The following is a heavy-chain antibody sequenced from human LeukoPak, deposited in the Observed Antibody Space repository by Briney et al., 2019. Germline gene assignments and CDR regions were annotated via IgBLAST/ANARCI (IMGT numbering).Heavy chain of an antibody. Sequence: SETLSLTCTVSGDSVTTYYWSWIRQPPGKGLEWLGYVYYSGSATYNPSLKSRVTISVDTSKNQFSLRLSSVTAADTAVYYCARDGSNWSNDYYTVWTSGAKGPRSPSP. J-gene: IGHJ6*02. CDR2: VYYSGSA. CDR3: ARDGSNWSNDYYTVWTS. V-gene: IGHV4-59*02. D-gene: IGHD4-11*01. CDR1: GDSVTTYY.